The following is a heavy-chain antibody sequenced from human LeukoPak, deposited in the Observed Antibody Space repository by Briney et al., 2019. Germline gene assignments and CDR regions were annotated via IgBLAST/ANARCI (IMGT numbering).Heavy chain of an antibody. D-gene: IGHD5-12*01. Sequence: GRSLRLSCAASGFTFSTYAMHCVRQAPGKGLEWVAVISYDGSNKYYADSVKGRFTISRDNSKNTLYLQMNSPRAEDTAVFYCARDSATYYYSYAMDVWGQGTTVTVSS. CDR2: ISYDGSNK. V-gene: IGHV3-30-3*01. CDR1: GFTFSTYA. CDR3: ARDSATYYYSYAMDV. J-gene: IGHJ6*02.